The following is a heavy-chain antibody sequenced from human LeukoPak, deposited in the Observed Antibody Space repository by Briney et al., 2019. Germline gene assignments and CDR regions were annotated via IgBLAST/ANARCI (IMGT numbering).Heavy chain of an antibody. Sequence: ASVKVSCKASGYTFTGYYMHWLRLPPGQGLEWMGWINPNSGATNYAQKFQGRVTMTRDTSFSTAYMELSWLRSDDTAVDYCARVPTYKEPGGNWFDPWGQGTLVTVSS. CDR3: ARVPTYKEPGGNWFDP. CDR2: INPNSGAT. CDR1: GYTFTGYY. D-gene: IGHD1-14*01. V-gene: IGHV1-2*02. J-gene: IGHJ5*02.